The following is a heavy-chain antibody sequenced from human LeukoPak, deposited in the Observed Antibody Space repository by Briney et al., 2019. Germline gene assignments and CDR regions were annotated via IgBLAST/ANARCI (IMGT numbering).Heavy chain of an antibody. D-gene: IGHD2-2*01. CDR1: GYTFTSYA. CDR3: ARERYCSSTSCSNWFDP. V-gene: IGHV1-3*01. J-gene: IGHJ5*02. CDR2: INAGNGNT. Sequence: ASVKVSCKASGYTFTSYAMHWVRQAPGQRLEWMGWINAGNGNTKYSQKFQGRVAITRDTSASTAYMELSSLRSEDTAVYYCARERYCSSTSCSNWFDPWGQGTLVTVSS.